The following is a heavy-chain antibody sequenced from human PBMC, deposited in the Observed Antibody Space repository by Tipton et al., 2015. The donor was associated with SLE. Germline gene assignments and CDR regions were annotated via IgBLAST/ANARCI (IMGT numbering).Heavy chain of an antibody. CDR1: GGSISNYY. V-gene: IGHV4-59*04. CDR3: GRFWTGYRNFDS. Sequence: TLSLTCTVSGGSISNYYWSWIRQPPGKGLEWIGNINYSGTTYCNPSLKTRVTLSVDTSKNQFSLKLSSVTAADTAVYYCGRFWTGYRNFDSWGQGILVTVSS. CDR2: INYSGTT. J-gene: IGHJ4*02. D-gene: IGHD3/OR15-3a*01.